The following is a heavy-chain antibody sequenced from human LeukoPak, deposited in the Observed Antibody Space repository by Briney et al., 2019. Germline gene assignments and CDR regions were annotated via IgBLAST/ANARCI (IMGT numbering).Heavy chain of an antibody. CDR2: ISYDGSNK. CDR1: GFTFSSYG. CDR3: AKPHLEWVRAARRRYYFDY. Sequence: GGSLRLSCAASGFTFSSYGMHWVRQAPGKGLEWVAVISYDGSNKYYADSVKGRFTISRDNSKNTLYLQMNSLRAEDTAVYYCAKPHLEWVRAARRRYYFDYWGQGTLVTVSS. D-gene: IGHD3-3*01. J-gene: IGHJ4*02. V-gene: IGHV3-30*18.